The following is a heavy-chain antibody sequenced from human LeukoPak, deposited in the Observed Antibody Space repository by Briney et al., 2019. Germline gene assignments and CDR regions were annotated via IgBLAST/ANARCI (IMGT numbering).Heavy chain of an antibody. Sequence: SKTLSLTCTVSGYSISSGYYWGWIRQPPGKGLEGIGSIYHSGSTYYNPSLNSRVNISVDASKNQFSLKLSSVTDADAAVYYCARLAAAGTLSFDYWGQGTRVSVSS. CDR1: GYSISSGYY. D-gene: IGHD6-13*01. V-gene: IGHV4-38-2*02. CDR2: IYHSGST. J-gene: IGHJ4*02. CDR3: ARLAAAGTLSFDY.